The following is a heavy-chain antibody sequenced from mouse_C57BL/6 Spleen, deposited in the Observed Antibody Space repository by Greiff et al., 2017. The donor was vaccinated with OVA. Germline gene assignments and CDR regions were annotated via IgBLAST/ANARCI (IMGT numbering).Heavy chain of an antibody. CDR3: ARKNYDYDWFAY. D-gene: IGHD2-4*01. V-gene: IGHV1-7*01. Sequence: QVQLQQSGAELAKPGASVKLSCKASGYTFTSYWMHWVKQRPGQGLEWIGYINPSSGYTKYNQKFQDKATVTADKSSSTAYMQLSSLTDEDSAVYYCARKNYDYDWFAYWGQGTLVTGSA. CDR1: GYTFTSYW. J-gene: IGHJ3*01. CDR2: INPSSGYT.